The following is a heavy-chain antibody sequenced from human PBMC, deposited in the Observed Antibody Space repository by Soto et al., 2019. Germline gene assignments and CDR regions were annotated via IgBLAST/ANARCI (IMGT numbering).Heavy chain of an antibody. CDR2: INSDGSST. CDR1: GFTFSSYW. J-gene: IGHJ6*03. CDR3: ARGQYYYYMDV. Sequence: GGSLRLSCAASGFTFSSYWMHWVRQAPGKGLVWVSRINSDGSSTSYADSVKGRFTISRDNAKNTLYLQMNSLRAEDTAVYYCARGQYYYYMDVWGKGTTVTVSS. V-gene: IGHV3-74*01.